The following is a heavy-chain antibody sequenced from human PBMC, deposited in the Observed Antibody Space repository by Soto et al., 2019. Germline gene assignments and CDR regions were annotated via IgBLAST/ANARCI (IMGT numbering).Heavy chain of an antibody. J-gene: IGHJ6*03. Sequence: GGSLRLSCAASGFTFSSYGMHWVRQAPGKGLEWVAVISYDGSNKYYADSVKGRFTISRDNSKNSLYLQMNSLRAEDTALYYCAKSPRGINYYYYYYMDVWGKGTTVTVSS. CDR2: ISYDGSNK. D-gene: IGHD2-21*01. CDR1: GFTFSSYG. CDR3: AKSPRGINYYYYYYMDV. V-gene: IGHV3-30*18.